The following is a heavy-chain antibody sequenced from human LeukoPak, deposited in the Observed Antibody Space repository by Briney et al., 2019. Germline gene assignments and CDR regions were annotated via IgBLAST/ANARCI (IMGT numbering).Heavy chain of an antibody. CDR2: ISGSGGST. CDR1: GFTFSSYA. V-gene: IGHV3-23*01. J-gene: IGHJ4*02. D-gene: IGHD3-10*02. Sequence: GGSLRLPCAASGFTFSSYAMSWVRQAPGKGLEWVSAISGSGGSTYYADSVKGRFTISRDNSKNTVYLQMNSLRAEDTAVYYCAKVRTPAYVMNWGQGALVTVSS. CDR3: AKVRTPAYVMN.